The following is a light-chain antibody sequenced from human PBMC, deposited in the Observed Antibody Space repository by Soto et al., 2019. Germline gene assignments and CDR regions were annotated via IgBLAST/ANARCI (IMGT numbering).Light chain of an antibody. V-gene: IGKV2D-29*02. CDR2: EVS. J-gene: IGKJ5*01. CDR3: MQSTQLPPT. CDR1: QSLLTITGEPF. Sequence: DVVMTQSPLSLSVTPGQPPSISGKSIQSLLTITGEPFLFWYLQKPGQSPQLLIYEVSTRVSGVPDRFSGSGSGTDFTLEISRVETDDVGIYYCMQSTQLPPTFGQGTRLGIE.